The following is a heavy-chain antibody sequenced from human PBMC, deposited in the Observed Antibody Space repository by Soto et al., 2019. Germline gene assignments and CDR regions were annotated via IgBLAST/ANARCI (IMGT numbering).Heavy chain of an antibody. CDR3: ATSLQWLVQGHFDY. J-gene: IGHJ4*02. V-gene: IGHV1-69*06. D-gene: IGHD6-19*01. CDR1: GGTFSSYA. CDR2: IIPIFGTA. Sequence: AASVKVSCKASGGTFSSYAISWVRQAPGQGLEWMGGIIPIFGTANYAQKFQGRVTITADKSTSTAYMELSSLRSEDTAVYYCATSLQWLVQGHFDYWGQGTLVTVSS.